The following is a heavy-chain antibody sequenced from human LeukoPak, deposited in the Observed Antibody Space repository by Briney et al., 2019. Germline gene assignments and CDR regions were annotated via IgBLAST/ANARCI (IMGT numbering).Heavy chain of an antibody. CDR3: AELGITMIGGV. V-gene: IGHV3-7*01. D-gene: IGHD3-10*02. CDR2: INQDETEK. CDR1: GFTFTTYW. Sequence: GGSLRLSCAASGFTFTTYWMSWVRQAPGKGLEWVANINQDETEKYYVDSVKGRFTISRDNAKNSLYLQMNSLRAEDTAVYYCAELGITMIGGVWGKGTTVTISS. J-gene: IGHJ6*04.